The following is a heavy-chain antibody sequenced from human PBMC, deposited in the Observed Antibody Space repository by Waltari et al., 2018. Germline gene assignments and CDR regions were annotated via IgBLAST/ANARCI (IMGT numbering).Heavy chain of an antibody. CDR2: IYYSGST. V-gene: IGHV4-31*03. J-gene: IGHJ5*02. Sequence: QVQLQESGPGLVKPSQTLSLTCTVSGGSISSGGYYWSWIRQHPGKGLEWIGYIYYSGSTYYNPSLKSRVTISVDTSKNQFSLKLSSVTAADTAVYYCARDRSPNPTFGVVIIEPGWFDPWGQGTLVTVSS. CDR3: ARDRSPNPTFGVVIIEPGWFDP. D-gene: IGHD3-3*01. CDR1: GGSISSGGYY.